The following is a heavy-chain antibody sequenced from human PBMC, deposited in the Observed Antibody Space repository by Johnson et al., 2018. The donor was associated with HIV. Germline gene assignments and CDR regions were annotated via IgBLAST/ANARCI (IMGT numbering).Heavy chain of an antibody. J-gene: IGHJ3*02. V-gene: IGHV3-33*01. CDR1: GFTFSSYG. CDR3: ARDSGSYQGAFDI. Sequence: QMLLVESGGGVVQPGRSLRLSCAASGFTFSSYGMHWVRQAPCKWLEWVAVIWYDGSNKYYADSVKGRFTISRDNSKNTLFLQMNSLRAEATAVYYCARDSGSYQGAFDIWGQGTMVTVSS. D-gene: IGHD1-26*01. CDR2: IWYDGSNK.